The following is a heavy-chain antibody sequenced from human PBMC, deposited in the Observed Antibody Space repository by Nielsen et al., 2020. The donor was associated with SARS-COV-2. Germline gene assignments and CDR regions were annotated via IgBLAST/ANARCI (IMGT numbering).Heavy chain of an antibody. CDR2: VSASGGST. J-gene: IGHJ3*01. CDR1: GFTFNIYA. Sequence: GGSLRLSCAASGFTFNIYAMACVRRAPGRGLQWVTGVSASGGSTYYTDSVKGRFSISRDNSKNTLFLQMHSLRVEDTALYYCAKDGVVRGDALDLWGQGTMVTVSS. CDR3: AKDGVVRGDALDL. V-gene: IGHV3-23*01. D-gene: IGHD3-10*01.